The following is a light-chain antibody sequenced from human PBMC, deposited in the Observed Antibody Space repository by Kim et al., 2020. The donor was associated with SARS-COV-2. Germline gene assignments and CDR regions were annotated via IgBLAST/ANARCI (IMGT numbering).Light chain of an antibody. V-gene: IGKV1-39*01. CDR1: QSIGTS. CDR2: AAS. Sequence: SVGDRVTITCRASQSIGTSLNWYQQKPGKAPKLLISAASTLQSGVPSRFSGGGSGTDFTLNISSLQPEDFATYYCQQSYSMFRLTFGGGTEVDIK. CDR3: QQSYSMFRLT. J-gene: IGKJ4*01.